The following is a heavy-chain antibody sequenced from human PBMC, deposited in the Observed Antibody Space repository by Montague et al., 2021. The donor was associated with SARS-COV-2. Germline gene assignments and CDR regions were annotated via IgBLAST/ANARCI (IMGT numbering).Heavy chain of an antibody. CDR1: GGSISGGDYY. V-gene: IGHV4-31*03. Sequence: TLSLTCTVSGGSISGGDYYWSWIRQHSGKGLEWIGYIFYSGNTYYNPSLMSRVTISVDTSKNQFSLKLSSVTAADTALYYCARIRVISIFGASQLDAKDVWGQGTTVTVSS. J-gene: IGHJ6*02. CDR3: ARIRVISIFGASQLDAKDV. CDR2: IFYSGNT. D-gene: IGHD3-3*01.